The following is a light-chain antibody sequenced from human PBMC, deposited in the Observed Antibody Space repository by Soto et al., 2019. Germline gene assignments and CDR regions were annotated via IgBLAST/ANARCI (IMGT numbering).Light chain of an antibody. CDR1: ETISSHY. CDR3: QHFGDSPFT. J-gene: IGKJ3*01. V-gene: IGKV3-20*01. CDR2: GAS. Sequence: EIVLMQSPDTLSLSPGERATLSCRASETISSHYIAWYQQKPGQAPRLLIFGASTRATGIPDRFSGSWSGTDFTLTISRLEPEDFAVYYCQHFGDSPFTFGPGTKVDIK.